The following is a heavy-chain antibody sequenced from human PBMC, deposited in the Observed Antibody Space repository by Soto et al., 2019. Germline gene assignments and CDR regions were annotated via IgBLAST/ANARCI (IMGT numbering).Heavy chain of an antibody. CDR1: GFTFSSYA. Sequence: GGSLRLSCAASGFTFSSYAMSWVRQAPGKGLEWVSAISGSGGSTYYADSVKGRFTISRDNSKNTLYLQMNSLRAEDTAVYYCAKDLYCSGGSCYLAQHWGQGTLVTVSS. CDR2: ISGSGGST. J-gene: IGHJ1*01. V-gene: IGHV3-23*01. CDR3: AKDLYCSGGSCYLAQH. D-gene: IGHD2-15*01.